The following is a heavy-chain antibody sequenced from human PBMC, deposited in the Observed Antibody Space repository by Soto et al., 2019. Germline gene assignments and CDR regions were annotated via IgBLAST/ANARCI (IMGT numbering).Heavy chain of an antibody. V-gene: IGHV3-9*01. CDR1: GFTFDDYA. J-gene: IGHJ6*03. CDR2: ISWNSGSI. CDR3: AKGTEGSYMDV. Sequence: EVQLVESGGGLVHPGRSLRLSCAASGFTFDDYAMHWVRQAPGKGLECVSGISWNSGSIGYADSVKVRFTISRDNAKNSLYLQMNSLRAEDTALYYCAKGTEGSYMDVWGKGTTVTVSS.